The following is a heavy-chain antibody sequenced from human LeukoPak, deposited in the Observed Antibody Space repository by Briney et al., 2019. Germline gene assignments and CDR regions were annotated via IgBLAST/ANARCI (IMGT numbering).Heavy chain of an antibody. Sequence: PGGSLRLSCAASGFTFSDSYMTWVRQAPGKGVEWVAYISGSGHDINYSDSVKGRFTISRDNTKNSLYLQMSSLRVEDTAVYYCTRDPRHFDSCGQGTLVTVSS. V-gene: IGHV3-11*04. D-gene: IGHD6-6*01. CDR3: TRDPRHFDS. CDR1: GFTFSDSY. J-gene: IGHJ5*01. CDR2: ISGSGHDI.